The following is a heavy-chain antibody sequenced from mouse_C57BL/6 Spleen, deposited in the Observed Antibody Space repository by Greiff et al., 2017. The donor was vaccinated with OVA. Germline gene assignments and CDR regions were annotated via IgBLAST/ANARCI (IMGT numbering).Heavy chain of an antibody. J-gene: IGHJ3*01. D-gene: IGHD2-3*01. V-gene: IGHV1-80*01. CDR3: ARRVDGYYGGFAY. Sequence: VKLQESGAELVKPGASVKISCKASGYAFSSYWMNWVKQRPGKGLEWIGQIYPGDGDTNYNGKFKGKATLTADKSSSTAYMQLSSLTSEDSAVYFCARRVDGYYGGFAYWGQGTLVTVSA. CDR2: IYPGDGDT. CDR1: GYAFSSYW.